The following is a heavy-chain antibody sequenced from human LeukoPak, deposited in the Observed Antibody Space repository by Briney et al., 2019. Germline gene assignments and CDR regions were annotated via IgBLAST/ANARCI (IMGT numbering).Heavy chain of an antibody. CDR1: GGSISSGGYS. CDR2: IYHSGST. Sequence: SQTLSLTCAVSGGSISSGGYSWSWIRQPAGKGLEWIGYIYHSGSTYYNPSLKSRVTISVDRSKNQFSLKLSSVTAADTAVYYCARGALGDDAFDIWGQGTMVTVSS. CDR3: ARGALGDDAFDI. J-gene: IGHJ3*02. D-gene: IGHD1-26*01. V-gene: IGHV4-30-2*01.